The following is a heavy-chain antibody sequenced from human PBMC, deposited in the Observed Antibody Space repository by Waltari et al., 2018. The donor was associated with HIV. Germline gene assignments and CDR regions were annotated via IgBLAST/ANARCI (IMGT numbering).Heavy chain of an antibody. V-gene: IGHV4-61*02. D-gene: IGHD3-22*01. J-gene: IGHJ4*02. CDR3: ARECLDFDDSSGFYLY. CDR2: IYTRGSA. CDR1: GDSILSGSYY. Sequence: QVQLQESGPGLVKPSQTLSLTCTVAGDSILSGSYYCTWIRQSAGKGLGWIGRIYTRGSAKYNPCLNSRVSMSIDTSKNQLALKLISLTAADTAVYYCARECLDFDDSSGFYLYWGQGTLVAVSS.